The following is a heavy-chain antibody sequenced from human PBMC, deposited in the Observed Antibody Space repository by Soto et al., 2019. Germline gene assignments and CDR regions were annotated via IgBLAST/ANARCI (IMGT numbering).Heavy chain of an antibody. CDR3: AKDDYYDSSGYYGY. J-gene: IGHJ4*02. V-gene: IGHV3-23*01. CDR2: ISGSGGST. CDR1: GFTFSSYA. Sequence: PGGSLRLSCAASGFTFSSYAMSWVRQAPGKGLEWVSAISGSGGSTYYADSVKCRFTISRDNSKNTLYLQMNSLRAEDTAVYYCAKDDYYDSSGYYGYWGQGTLVTVSS. D-gene: IGHD3-22*01.